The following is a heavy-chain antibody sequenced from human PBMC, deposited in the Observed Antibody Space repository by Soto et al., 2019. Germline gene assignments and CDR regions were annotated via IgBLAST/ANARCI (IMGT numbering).Heavy chain of an antibody. CDR2: INPNSGGT. Sequence: ASVKVSCKSSGYNLAAYCTYWVRQAPGQGLDWMGWINPNSGGTNYAQDFQDWVTLTRDTSISTAYMELSSLRSEDTAVYYCARDFSGRMDYWGRGA. CDR1: GYNLAAYC. V-gene: IGHV1-2*04. J-gene: IGHJ4*02. D-gene: IGHD3-10*01. CDR3: ARDFSGRMDY.